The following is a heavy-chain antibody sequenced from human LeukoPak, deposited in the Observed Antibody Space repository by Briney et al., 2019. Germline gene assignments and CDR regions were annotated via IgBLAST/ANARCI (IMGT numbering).Heavy chain of an antibody. D-gene: IGHD6-19*01. V-gene: IGHV4-34*01. CDR1: GGSFSGYY. Sequence: SETLSLTCAVYGGSFSGYYWTWIRQPPGKGLEWIGEINHRESTNYNPSLESRVTISIDTSKNQFSLKLSSVTAADTAVYYCARRAVAGTVYFYYYMDVWGKGTTVTISS. CDR3: ARRAVAGTVYFYYYMDV. J-gene: IGHJ6*03. CDR2: INHREST.